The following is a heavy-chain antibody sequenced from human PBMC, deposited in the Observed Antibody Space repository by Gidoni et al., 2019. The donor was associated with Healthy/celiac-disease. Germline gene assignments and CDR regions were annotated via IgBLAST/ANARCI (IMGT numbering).Heavy chain of an antibody. J-gene: IGHJ5*02. D-gene: IGHD3-10*01. CDR1: GFTFSSYA. CDR2: ISYDGSNK. V-gene: IGHV3-30*04. CDR3: ASVLGSMVHGFDP. Sequence: QVQLVESGGGVVQPGRSLRLSCAASGFTFSSYAMHWVRQAPGKGLEWVAVISYDGSNKYYADSVKGRFTISRDNSKNTLYLQMNSLRAEDTAVYYCASVLGSMVHGFDPWGQGTLVTVSS.